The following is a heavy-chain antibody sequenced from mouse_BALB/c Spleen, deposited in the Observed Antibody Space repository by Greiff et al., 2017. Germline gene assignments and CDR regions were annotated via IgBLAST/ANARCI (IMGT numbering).Heavy chain of an antibody. CDR3: AQDYYGNYFDY. CDR2: IDPANGNT. D-gene: IGHD2-1*01. V-gene: IGHV14-3*02. J-gene: IGHJ2*01. Sequence: EVKLQESGAELVKPGASVKLSCTASGFNFKDSYMHWVKQRPEQGLEWIGRIDPANGNTKYDPKFQGKATITADTSSNTAYLQLSSLTSEDTAVYYCAQDYYGNYFDYWGQGTTLTVSS. CDR1: GFNFKDSY.